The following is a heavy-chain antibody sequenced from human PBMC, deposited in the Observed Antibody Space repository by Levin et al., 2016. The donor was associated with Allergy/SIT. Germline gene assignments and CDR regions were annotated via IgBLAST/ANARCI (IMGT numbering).Heavy chain of an antibody. J-gene: IGHJ4*02. CDR1: GSTFKHGG. Sequence: GESLKISCAASGSTFKHGGIHWVRQAPGKGLEWVAVTSFDGRDQYFVDSVKGRFTISKDTFDNTLYLHMSTLRIEDTAVYFCARGPPITVVRTVIMFGPPYYFDYWGQGTLVTVSS. CDR3: ARGPPITVVRTVIMFGPPYYFDY. CDR2: TSFDGRDQ. D-gene: IGHD3-10*01. V-gene: IGHV3-30*03.